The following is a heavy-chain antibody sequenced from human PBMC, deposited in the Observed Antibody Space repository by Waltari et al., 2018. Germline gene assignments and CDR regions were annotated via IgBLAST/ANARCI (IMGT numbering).Heavy chain of an antibody. D-gene: IGHD5-12*01. J-gene: IGHJ3*01. Sequence: QLQLQESGPGLLKPSETLSLTCSGSGGSIITDRHSWGWRRQPPGQGLEWIGTVSYNGATYSSPSLKSRVTLSRDTSKNQLSLTLGSVTATDTAVYYCATYIGASIGTAAFDVWGQGTLVSVSS. V-gene: IGHV4-39*01. CDR3: ATYIGASIGTAAFDV. CDR2: VSYNGAT. CDR1: GGSIITDRHS.